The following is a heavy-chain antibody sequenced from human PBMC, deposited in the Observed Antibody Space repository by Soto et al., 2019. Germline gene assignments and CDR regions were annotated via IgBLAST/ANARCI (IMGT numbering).Heavy chain of an antibody. Sequence: QVQLVQSGAEVKKPGASVKVSCKASGYTFTNYYMHWVRQAPGQGLEWMGKINPSGGSTSYAQSFQGRVTMTRDTFTSTVYMELSSLRSEDTAMYYCARDSAYGDYQYFFDYWGHGTLVTVSS. CDR2: INPSGGST. CDR1: GYTFTNYY. V-gene: IGHV1-46*01. D-gene: IGHD4-17*01. CDR3: ARDSAYGDYQYFFDY. J-gene: IGHJ4*01.